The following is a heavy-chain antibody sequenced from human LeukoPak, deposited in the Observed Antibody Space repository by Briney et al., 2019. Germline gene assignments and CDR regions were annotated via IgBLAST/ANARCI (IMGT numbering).Heavy chain of an antibody. CDR3: AKDRGSSWPNFDY. CDR2: ISYDGSNK. J-gene: IGHJ4*02. CDR1: GFTFSSYA. V-gene: IGHV3-30-3*01. Sequence: PGGSLRLSCAASGFTFSSYAMHWVRQAPGKGLEWVAVISYDGSNKYYADSVKGRFTISRDNSKNTLYLQMNSLRAEDTAVYYCAKDRGSSWPNFDYWGQGTLVTVSS. D-gene: IGHD6-13*01.